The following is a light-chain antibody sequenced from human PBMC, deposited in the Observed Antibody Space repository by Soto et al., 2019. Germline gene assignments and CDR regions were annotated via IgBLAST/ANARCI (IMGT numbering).Light chain of an antibody. Sequence: DIQMTQSPSYLSASVGDRIPITCRASQSISSYLNWYQQTPGKVPKLLIYAASSLQSGVPSRFSGSGSGTDFTLTISSLQPEDFATYYCQQSYSTLTFGPGTKVDIK. V-gene: IGKV1-39*01. J-gene: IGKJ3*01. CDR2: AAS. CDR1: QSISSY. CDR3: QQSYSTLT.